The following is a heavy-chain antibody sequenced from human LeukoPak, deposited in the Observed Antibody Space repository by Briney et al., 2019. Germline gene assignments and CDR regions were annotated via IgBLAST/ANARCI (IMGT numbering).Heavy chain of an antibody. CDR2: ISYDGSNK. Sequence: PGRSLRLSCAAPGFTFSSYGMHWVRQAPGKGLEWVAVISYDGSNKYYADSVKGRFTISRDNSKNTLYLQMNSLRAEDTAVYYCAKVGYCSSTSCYMIVDYYYYGMDVWGQGTTVTVSS. J-gene: IGHJ6*02. D-gene: IGHD2-2*02. CDR3: AKVGYCSSTSCYMIVDYYYYGMDV. V-gene: IGHV3-30*18. CDR1: GFTFSSYG.